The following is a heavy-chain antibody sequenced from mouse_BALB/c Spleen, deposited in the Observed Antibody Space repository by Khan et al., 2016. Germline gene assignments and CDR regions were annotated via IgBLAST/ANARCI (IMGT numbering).Heavy chain of an antibody. V-gene: IGHV5-17*02. J-gene: IGHJ4*01. CDR3: ARMGVSYAMDY. CDR1: GFTFSGFG. CDR2: ISSGSTNI. Sequence: EVKLVESGGDLVQPGGSRKLSCAASGFTFSGFGMHWVRQAPEKGLEWVAYISSGSTNIYYADTVKGRFTISRDNPKNTLFLQMTSLRSEDTAMYYCARMGVSYAMDYWGQGTSVTVSS.